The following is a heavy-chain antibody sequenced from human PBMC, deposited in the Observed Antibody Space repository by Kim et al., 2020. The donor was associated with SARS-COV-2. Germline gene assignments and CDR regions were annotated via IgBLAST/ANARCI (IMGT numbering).Heavy chain of an antibody. D-gene: IGHD3-10*01. Sequence: SETLSLTCTVSGYSISSGYYWGWIRQPPGKGLEWIGSIYHSGSTYYNPSLKSRVTISVDTSKNQFSLKLSSVTAADTAVYYCARDKYLFGYWGQGTLVTVSS. CDR2: IYHSGST. J-gene: IGHJ4*02. CDR1: GYSISSGYY. CDR3: ARDKYLFGY. V-gene: IGHV4-38-2*02.